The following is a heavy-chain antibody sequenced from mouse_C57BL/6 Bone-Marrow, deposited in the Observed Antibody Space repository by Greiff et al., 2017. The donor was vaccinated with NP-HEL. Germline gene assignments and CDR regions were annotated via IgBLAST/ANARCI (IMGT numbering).Heavy chain of an antibody. D-gene: IGHD2-5*01. J-gene: IGHJ4*01. CDR2: IDPSDSYT. V-gene: IGHV1-50*01. CDR3: ARYYSNYNDAMDY. CDR1: GYTFTSYW. Sequence: SGAELVKPGASVKLSCKASGYTFTSYWMQWVKQRPGQGLEWIGEIDPSDSYTNYNQKFKGKATLTVDSSSSTAYMPLSSLTSEHSAVFYGARYYSNYNDAMDYWGQGNSVTVSS.